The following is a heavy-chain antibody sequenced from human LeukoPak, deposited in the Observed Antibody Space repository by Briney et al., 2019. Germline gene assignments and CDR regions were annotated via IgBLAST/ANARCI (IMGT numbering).Heavy chain of an antibody. CDR2: ISSGTDYI. CDR1: GFTFSSST. V-gene: IGHV3-21*01. D-gene: IGHD4/OR15-4a*01. J-gene: IGHJ5*02. Sequence: PGGSLRLSCAASGFTFSSSTMNWVRRAPGKGLEWVSSISSGTDYIYYADSVKGRFTISGDNAKNSLYLQMNSLRAEDTAVYYCVRIPNSANFPNWFDPWGQGTLVTVSS. CDR3: VRIPNSANFPNWFDP.